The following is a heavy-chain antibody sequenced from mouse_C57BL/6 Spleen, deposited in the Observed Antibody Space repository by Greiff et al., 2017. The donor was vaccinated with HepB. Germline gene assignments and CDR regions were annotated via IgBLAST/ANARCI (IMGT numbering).Heavy chain of an antibody. V-gene: IGHV1-19*01. Sequence: EVQRVESGPVLVKPGASVKMSCKASGYTFTDYYMNWVKQSHGKSLEWIGVINPYNGGTSYNQKFKGKATLTVDKSSSTAYMELNSLTSEDSAVYYCARPLYYGKGFDYWGQGTTLTVSS. CDR3: ARPLYYGKGFDY. CDR1: GYTFTDYY. D-gene: IGHD1-1*01. J-gene: IGHJ2*01. CDR2: INPYNGGT.